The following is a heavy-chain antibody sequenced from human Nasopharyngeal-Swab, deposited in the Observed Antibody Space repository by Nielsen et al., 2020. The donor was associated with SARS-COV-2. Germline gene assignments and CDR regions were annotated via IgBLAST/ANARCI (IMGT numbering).Heavy chain of an antibody. CDR3: ATGPGILTGANWFDP. CDR1: GFTFSSYW. D-gene: IGHD3-9*01. Sequence: GESLKISCAASGFTFSSYWMHWVRQAPGKGLVWVSRINSDGSSTSYADSVKGRFTISRDNAKNTLYLQMNSLRAEDTAVYYCATGPGILTGANWFDPWGQGTLVTVSS. J-gene: IGHJ5*02. V-gene: IGHV3-74*01. CDR2: INSDGSST.